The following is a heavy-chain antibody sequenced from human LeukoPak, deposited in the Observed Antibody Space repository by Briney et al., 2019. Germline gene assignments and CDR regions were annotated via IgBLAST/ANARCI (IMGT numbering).Heavy chain of an antibody. J-gene: IGHJ5*02. CDR2: INARGDT. Sequence: SETLSLTCAVYGWYFNYYYWNWLRQPPAKELEWIGEINARGDTNYNPSLKSRVTISVDTSKKQFSLRLTSMIAADTALYYCARGQVPAARGYNWFDPWGQGTLVTVSS. CDR3: ARGQVPAARGYNWFDP. D-gene: IGHD2-2*01. V-gene: IGHV4-34*01. CDR1: GWYFNYYY.